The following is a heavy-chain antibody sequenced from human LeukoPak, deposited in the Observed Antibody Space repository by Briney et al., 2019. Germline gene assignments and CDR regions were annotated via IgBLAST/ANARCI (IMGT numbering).Heavy chain of an antibody. CDR2: IYNSGNT. V-gene: IGHV4-59*08. Sequence: SETLSLTCTVSGGSINSYCWSWMRQPPGKGLEWIGYIYNSGNTNYNPSLKSRVTISVDTSKNQFSLKVSSVTAADTAVYYCARYAYGSGSYYDYWGQGTLVTVSS. CDR3: ARYAYGSGSYYDY. J-gene: IGHJ4*02. D-gene: IGHD3-10*01. CDR1: GGSINSYC.